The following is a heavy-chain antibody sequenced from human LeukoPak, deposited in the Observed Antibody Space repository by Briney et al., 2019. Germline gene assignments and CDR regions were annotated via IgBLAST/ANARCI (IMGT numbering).Heavy chain of an antibody. CDR3: ARDRIKSGGYYFDY. V-gene: IGHV3-48*01. D-gene: IGHD1-26*01. J-gene: IGHJ4*02. CDR2: ISGRSSTI. CDR1: AFTLSDYS. Sequence: GGSLRLSCAASAFTLSDYSINWVRQAPGKGLEWISYISGRSSTIYYADSVKGRFTISRDNAKNSMYLQMNSLRAEDTAVYYCARDRIKSGGYYFDYWGQGTLVTVSS.